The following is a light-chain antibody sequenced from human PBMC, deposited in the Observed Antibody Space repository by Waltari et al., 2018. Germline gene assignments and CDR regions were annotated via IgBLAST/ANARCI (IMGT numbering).Light chain of an antibody. CDR2: KAS. V-gene: IGKV1-5*03. CDR3: QQYNSYSCT. J-gene: IGKJ2*02. CDR1: QRISSW. Sequence: DIQMTQSPSTLSASVGARVTITCRASQRISSWLAWYQQKPGKAPKLLIYKASSLESGVPSRFSGRGSGTEFTLTISSLQPDDFATYYCQQYNSYSCTFGQGTKLEIK.